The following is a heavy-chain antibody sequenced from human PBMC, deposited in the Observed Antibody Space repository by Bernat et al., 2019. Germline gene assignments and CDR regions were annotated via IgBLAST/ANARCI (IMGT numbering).Heavy chain of an antibody. Sequence: QVQLVQSGAEVKKPGSSVKVSCKASGGTFSSYAISWVRQAPGQGLEWMGGIIPIFGTANYAQKFQGRFTITADKSKSTAYMELSSLGSEDAAVYYCARWREYGSSSWWFDPWGQGTLVTVSS. CDR1: GGTFSSYA. CDR2: IIPIFGTA. J-gene: IGHJ5*02. CDR3: ARWREYGSSSWWFDP. V-gene: IGHV1-69*06. D-gene: IGHD6-6*01.